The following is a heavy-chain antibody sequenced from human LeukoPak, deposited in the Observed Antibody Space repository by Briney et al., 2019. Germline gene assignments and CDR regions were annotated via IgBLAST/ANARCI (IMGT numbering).Heavy chain of an antibody. CDR1: GFTFSSYA. J-gene: IGHJ4*02. Sequence: PGGSLRLSCAASGFTFSSYAMSWVRQAPGKGLEWVSSIGGSGGSTYYADSVKGRFTISRDNSKNTLYLQMNSLRAEDTAVYYCAKVETPAAATLRGFDYWGQGTLVTVSS. V-gene: IGHV3-23*01. CDR2: IGGSGGST. CDR3: AKVETPAAATLRGFDY. D-gene: IGHD6-13*01.